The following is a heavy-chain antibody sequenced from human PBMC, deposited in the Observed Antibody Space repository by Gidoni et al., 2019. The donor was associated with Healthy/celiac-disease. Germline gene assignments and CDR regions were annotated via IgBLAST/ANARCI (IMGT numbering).Heavy chain of an antibody. D-gene: IGHD3-22*01. J-gene: IGHJ4*02. CDR2: ISYYESNK. CDR3: ARAPDDSSGYTFDY. V-gene: IGHV3-30*03. CDR1: GFTLSSYG. Sequence: QVQLVESGGGVVQPGRSLGRSCAASGFTLSSYGMHLVRQAPGKGLEWVAVISYYESNKYYADSVKCRFTSSRDNSKNTLYLQMNSLRAEDTAVYYCARAPDDSSGYTFDYWGQGTLVTVSS.